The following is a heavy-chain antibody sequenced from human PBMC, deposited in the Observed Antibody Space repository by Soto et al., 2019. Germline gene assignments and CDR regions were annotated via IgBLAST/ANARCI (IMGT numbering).Heavy chain of an antibody. CDR3: AKSNYGGNPLDAFDF. D-gene: IGHD2-15*01. CDR1: GYTFSSYA. J-gene: IGHJ3*01. CDR2: IRNTGDTT. V-gene: IGHV3-23*01. Sequence: PVGSLRLSCAASGYTFSSYAMSWVRQAPGQGLEWVSGIRNTGDTTYYADSVKGRFTISRDISKNTLYLQMNSLRAEDTAVYYCAKSNYGGNPLDAFDFWGQGTLVTVSS.